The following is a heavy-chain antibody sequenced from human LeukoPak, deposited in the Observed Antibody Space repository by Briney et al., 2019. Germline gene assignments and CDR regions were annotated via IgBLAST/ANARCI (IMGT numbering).Heavy chain of an antibody. Sequence: SETLSLTCAVYGRSFSSYYWSWIRQPAGKGLEWIGRIYTSGSTNYNPSLKSRVTMSVDTSKNQFSLKLSSVTAADTAVYYCARVSVAGTSYNWFDPWGQGTLVTVSS. CDR3: ARVSVAGTSYNWFDP. D-gene: IGHD6-19*01. CDR2: IYTSGST. V-gene: IGHV4-59*10. J-gene: IGHJ5*02. CDR1: GRSFSSYY.